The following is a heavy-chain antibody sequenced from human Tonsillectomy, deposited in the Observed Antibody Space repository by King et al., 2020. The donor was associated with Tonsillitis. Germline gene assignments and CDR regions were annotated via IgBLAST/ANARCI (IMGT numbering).Heavy chain of an antibody. CDR1: RFTFNSYG. J-gene: IGHJ4*02. V-gene: IGHV3-30*18. CDR2: XXXDXXXX. D-gene: IGHD6-19*01. CDR3: AKDGTVAVASSWEKYFDY. Sequence: VQLVESGGGVVQPGRSLRLSCAASRFTFNSYGMHWVRXAXGKXXXWXXXXXXDXXXXXXXXSVXGRXTISXXXSKXXLXLKXXXXGPEXXAVYFCAKDGTVAVASSWEKYFDYWGQGTLVTVSS.